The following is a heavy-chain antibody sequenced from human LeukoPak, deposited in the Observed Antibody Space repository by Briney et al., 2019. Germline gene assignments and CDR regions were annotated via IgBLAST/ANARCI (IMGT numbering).Heavy chain of an antibody. Sequence: GGSLRLSCAASGFTFKSYAMTWVCQAPRQGQEWVSRTSGSGDIRLYADSVKGRFTISRTNSENRLYLQMNSLRADDSGVYYCANYRSGGGGYYSGLEHWGQGTQVTVSS. V-gene: IGHV3-23*01. J-gene: IGHJ1*01. CDR2: TSGSGDIR. CDR3: ANYRSGGGGYYSGLEH. CDR1: GFTFKSYA. D-gene: IGHD2-15*01.